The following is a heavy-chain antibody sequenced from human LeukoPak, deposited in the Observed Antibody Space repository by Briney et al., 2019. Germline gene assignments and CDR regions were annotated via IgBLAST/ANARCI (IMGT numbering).Heavy chain of an antibody. J-gene: IGHJ4*02. V-gene: IGHV4-34*01. CDR2: INHSGST. CDR3: ARGTGRADLTYFDY. Sequence: PSETLSLTCAVYGGSFSGYYWSWIRQPPGKGLEWIGEINHSGSTNYNPSLKSRVTISVDTSKNQFSLKLSSVTAADTAVYYCARGTGRADLTYFDYWGQGTLVTVSS. D-gene: IGHD2-8*02. CDR1: GGSFSGYY.